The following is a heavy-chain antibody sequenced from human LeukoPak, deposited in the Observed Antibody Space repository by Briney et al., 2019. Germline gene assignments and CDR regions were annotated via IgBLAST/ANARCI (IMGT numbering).Heavy chain of an antibody. Sequence: GESLKISCKGSGYNFSTYWIGWVRQMPGKGLEWMGIIYPGNSETRYSPSFQGQVTISADKSISTAYLQWSSLKASDTAMYYCSRHARGLGQSEYWGQGTLVTVSS. J-gene: IGHJ4*02. D-gene: IGHD3/OR15-3a*01. CDR1: GYNFSTYW. CDR2: IYPGNSET. CDR3: SRHARGLGQSEY. V-gene: IGHV5-51*01.